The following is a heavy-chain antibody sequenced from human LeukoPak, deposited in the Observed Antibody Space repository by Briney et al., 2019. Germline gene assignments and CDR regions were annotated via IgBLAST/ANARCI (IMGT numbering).Heavy chain of an antibody. D-gene: IGHD4-17*01. CDR2: IYYSGST. J-gene: IGHJ4*02. Sequence: SETLSLTCTVSGGSISSSSYYWGWIRQPPGKGLEWIGSIYYSGSTYCNPSLKSRVTISVDTSKNQFSLKLSSVTAADTAVYYCARGWYGDLDYWGQGTLVTVPS. CDR3: ARGWYGDLDY. CDR1: GGSISSSSYY. V-gene: IGHV4-39*01.